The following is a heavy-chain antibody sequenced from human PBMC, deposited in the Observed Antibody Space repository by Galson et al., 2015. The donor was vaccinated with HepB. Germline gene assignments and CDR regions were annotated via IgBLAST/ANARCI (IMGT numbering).Heavy chain of an antibody. V-gene: IGHV3-7*01. CDR2: IKQDGSEK. CDR1: GFTFSSYW. J-gene: IGHJ6*03. Sequence: SLRLSCAASGFTFSSYWMNWVRQAPGKGLEWVANIKQDGSEKYYVDSVKGRFTISRDNAKNSLYLQVNSLRAEDTAVYYCARDGQYTSGWYVLYYYYYYMDVWGKGTTVTVSS. D-gene: IGHD6-19*01. CDR3: ARDGQYTSGWYVLYYYYYYMDV.